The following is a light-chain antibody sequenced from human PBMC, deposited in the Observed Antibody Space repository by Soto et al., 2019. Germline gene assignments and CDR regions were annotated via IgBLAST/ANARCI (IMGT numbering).Light chain of an antibody. J-gene: IGLJ1*01. V-gene: IGLV2-11*01. CDR1: STDVGAYNF. CDR2: DVN. Sequence: QSALTQPRSLSGSPGQSVTISCTGGSTDVGAYNFVSWYQRRPGEAPKLMIFDVNRRPSGVPDRFSGSKSGSTASPTISGLQAEDEADYYCCSYAGSYIYVFGSGTKVTVL. CDR3: CSYAGSYIYV.